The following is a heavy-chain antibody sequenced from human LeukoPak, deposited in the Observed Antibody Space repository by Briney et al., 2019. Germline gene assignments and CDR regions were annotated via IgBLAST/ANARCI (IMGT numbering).Heavy chain of an antibody. D-gene: IGHD6-13*01. V-gene: IGHV1-2*02. CDR2: INPNSGGT. CDR3: ARGPTTIAAAGNWFDP. Sequence: ASVKVSCKAPGYTFTGYYMHWVRQAPGQGLEWMGWINPNSGGTNYAQKFQGRVTMTRDTSISTAYMELSRLRSDDTAVYYCARGPTTIAAAGNWFDPWGQGTLVTVSS. J-gene: IGHJ5*02. CDR1: GYTFTGYY.